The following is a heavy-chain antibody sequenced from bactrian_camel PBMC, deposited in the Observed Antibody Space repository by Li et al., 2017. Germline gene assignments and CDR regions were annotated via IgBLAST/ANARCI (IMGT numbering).Heavy chain of an antibody. CDR3: AAELVPLHMVPEAFGY. V-gene: IGHV3S6*01. CDR1: GFTLSSNW. D-gene: IGHD7*01. CDR2: IYSGSSST. Sequence: HVQLVESGGGLVQPGGSLRLSCAASGFTLSSNWMYWVRQAPGKGLEWVSCIYSGSSSTFYADSVRGRFTVSQGNAKKSLYLQMNSLKPDDTAVYYCAAELVPLHMVPEAFGYWGQGTQVTVS. J-gene: IGHJ6*01.